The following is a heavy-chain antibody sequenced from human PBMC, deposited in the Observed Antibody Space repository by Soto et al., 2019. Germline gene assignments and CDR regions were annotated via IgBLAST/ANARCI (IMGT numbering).Heavy chain of an antibody. Sequence: EVQLVESGGGLVQPGGSLRLSCAASGFTFTNYWMHWVRQVPGKGLVWVSRINADGSYASYADFVKGRFTISRDNSRNTVHRQMNSLSAEDTAVYYCARDFTTAESPGDDFDYWGQGIPVTVSS. CDR1: GFTFTNYW. CDR2: INADGSYA. V-gene: IGHV3-74*01. D-gene: IGHD4-17*01. CDR3: ARDFTTAESPGDDFDY. J-gene: IGHJ4*02.